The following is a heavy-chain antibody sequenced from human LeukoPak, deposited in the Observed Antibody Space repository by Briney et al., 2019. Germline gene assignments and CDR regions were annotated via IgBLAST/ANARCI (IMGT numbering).Heavy chain of an antibody. Sequence: GESLRISCKGSGYSFTSYWIGWVRQMPGKGLEWMGIIYPGDSDTRYGPSFQGQVTISADKSISTAYLQWSSLKASDTAMYYCARQGYDILTGPTPVDYWGQGTLVTVSS. CDR1: GYSFTSYW. D-gene: IGHD3-9*01. CDR2: IYPGDSDT. CDR3: ARQGYDILTGPTPVDY. V-gene: IGHV5-51*01. J-gene: IGHJ4*02.